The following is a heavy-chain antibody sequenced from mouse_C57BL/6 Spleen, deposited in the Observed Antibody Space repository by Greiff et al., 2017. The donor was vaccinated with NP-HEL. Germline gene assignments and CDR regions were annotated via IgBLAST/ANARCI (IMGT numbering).Heavy chain of an antibody. V-gene: IGHV5-16*01. CDR2: INYDGSST. Sequence: EVMLVESEGGLVQPGSSMKLSCTASGFTFSDYYMAWVRQVPEKGLEWVANINYDGSSTYYLASLKSRFIISRDNAKNILYLQMSSLKSEDTATYYCARGAAGTYDWYFDVWGTGTTVTVSS. CDR1: GFTFSDYY. CDR3: ARGAAGTYDWYFDV. J-gene: IGHJ1*03. D-gene: IGHD4-1*01.